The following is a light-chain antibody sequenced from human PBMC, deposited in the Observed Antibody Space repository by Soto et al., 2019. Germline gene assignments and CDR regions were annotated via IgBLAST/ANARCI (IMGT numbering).Light chain of an antibody. CDR3: QQSYSTPGT. CDR2: AAS. V-gene: IGKV1-39*01. Sequence: DIQMTQSPSSLSASAGDRVTITCRASQSISSYLNWYQQKPGKAPKLLIYAASSLQSGVPSRFSGSGSGTDFTLTISSLQPEDFATYYCQQSYSTPGTFGQGTRLEI. J-gene: IGKJ5*01. CDR1: QSISSY.